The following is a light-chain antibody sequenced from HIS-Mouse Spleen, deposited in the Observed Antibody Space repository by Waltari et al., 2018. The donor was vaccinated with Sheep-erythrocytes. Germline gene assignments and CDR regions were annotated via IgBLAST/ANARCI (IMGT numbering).Light chain of an antibody. CDR1: SSNLGHNS. J-gene: IGLJ3*02. CDR2: DNN. Sequence: QSVLTPPPSVSAAPGQKVTISCSVRSSNLGHNSVSLSQQPPGTAPKLLIDDNNKRPSGIPDRFSGSKSGTSATLGITGLQTGDEADYYCGTWDSSLSAGRVFGGGTKLTVL. V-gene: IGLV1-51*01. CDR3: GTWDSSLSAGRV.